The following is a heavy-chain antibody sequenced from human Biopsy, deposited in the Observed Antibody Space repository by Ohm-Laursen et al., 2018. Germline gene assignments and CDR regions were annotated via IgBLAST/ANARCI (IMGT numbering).Heavy chain of an antibody. V-gene: IGHV3-66*01. Sequence: SLRLSCSASGFTVYNNYMTWVRQAPGKGLEWVSLIYSGGDTRYADSVKGRFTISRDSSKNTLYLQMNSLRVEDTAVYYCARVSNGDIWNVDGMDVWGQGTTVTVSS. CDR2: IYSGGDT. CDR3: ARVSNGDIWNVDGMDV. J-gene: IGHJ6*02. D-gene: IGHD2-8*01. CDR1: GFTVYNNY.